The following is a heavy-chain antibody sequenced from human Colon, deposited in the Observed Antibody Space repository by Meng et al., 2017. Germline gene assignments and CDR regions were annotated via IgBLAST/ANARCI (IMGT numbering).Heavy chain of an antibody. CDR1: GFTFDDYG. D-gene: IGHD1-26*01. V-gene: IGHV3-20*04. Sequence: GESLKISCAASGFTFDDYGMSWVRQAPGKGLEWVSGINWNGGSTGHADSVKGRFTIPRDNAKNSLYLQMNSQRAEDTALYFCARLYYKGYLDYWGQGTLVTVSS. CDR2: INWNGGST. CDR3: ARLYYKGYLDY. J-gene: IGHJ4*02.